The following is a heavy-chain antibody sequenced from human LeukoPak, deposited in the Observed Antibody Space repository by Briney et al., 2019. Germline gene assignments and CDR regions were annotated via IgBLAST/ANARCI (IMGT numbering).Heavy chain of an antibody. Sequence: GESLKISCKGSGYSFTSYWIGWVRQMPGKGLEWMGIIYPGDSDTRYSPSFQGQVTISADKSISTAYLQWSSLKASDTAMYYCARSYYGSGSQPHWFDPWGQGTLVTVSS. V-gene: IGHV5-51*01. CDR1: GYSFTSYW. J-gene: IGHJ5*02. D-gene: IGHD3-10*01. CDR2: IYPGDSDT. CDR3: ARSYYGSGSQPHWFDP.